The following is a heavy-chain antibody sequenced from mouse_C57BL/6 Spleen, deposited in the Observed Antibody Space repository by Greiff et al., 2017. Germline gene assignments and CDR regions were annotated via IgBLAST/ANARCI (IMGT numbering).Heavy chain of an antibody. V-gene: IGHV3-1*01. CDR2: ISYSGST. CDR3: ARGGDDWFAY. J-gene: IGHJ3*01. CDR1: GYSITSGYD. D-gene: IGHD3-3*01. Sequence: DVQLQESGPGMVKPSQSLSLTCTVTGYSITSGYDWHWIRHFPGNKLEWMGYISYSGSTNYNPSLKSRISITHDTSKNHFFLKLNSVTTEDTATYYCARGGDDWFAYWGQGTLVTVSA.